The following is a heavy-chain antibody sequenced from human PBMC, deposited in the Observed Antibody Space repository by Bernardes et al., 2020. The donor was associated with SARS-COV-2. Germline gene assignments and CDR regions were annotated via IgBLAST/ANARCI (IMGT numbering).Heavy chain of an antibody. CDR3: ARDGYSREGHNQAYDL. J-gene: IGHJ3*01. CDR1: GFTFSSYW. Sequence: GGSLRLSRAASGFTFSSYWMSWVRQAPGKGLEWVANIKGDGSQRSSVDSVRGRFTISRDNAKNLLYLQMNSLRAEDTAVYYCARDGYSREGHNQAYDLWGQGTMVTVSS. V-gene: IGHV3-7*01. D-gene: IGHD5-18*01. CDR2: IKGDGSQR.